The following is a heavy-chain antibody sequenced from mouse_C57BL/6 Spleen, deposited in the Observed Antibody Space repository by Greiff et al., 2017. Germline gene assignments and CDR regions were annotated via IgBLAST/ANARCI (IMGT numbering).Heavy chain of an antibody. CDR1: GFTFTDYY. J-gene: IGHJ4*01. V-gene: IGHV7-3*01. CDR2: IRNKANGYTT. CDR3: ARSDYDYAMDY. Sequence: EVKLVESGGGLVQPGGSLSLSCAASGFTFTDYYMSWVRQPPGKALEWLGFIRNKANGYTTEYSASVKGRCTISRDNSQSVLYLRMNALKAEDSATYYCARSDYDYAMDYWGQGTSVTVSS. D-gene: IGHD2-4*01.